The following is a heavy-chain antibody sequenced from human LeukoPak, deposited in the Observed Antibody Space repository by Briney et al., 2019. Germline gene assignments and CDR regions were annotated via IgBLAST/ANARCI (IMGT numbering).Heavy chain of an antibody. J-gene: IGHJ4*02. CDR2: ISSNGGST. CDR3: AKGSGYYSNYS. D-gene: IGHD3-22*01. V-gene: IGHV3-64*01. CDR1: GFTFSSYA. Sequence: GGSLRLSCAASGFTFSSYAMHWVRQAPGKGLEYVSAISSNGGSTYYANSVKGRFTISRDNSKNTLYLQMNSLRAEDTAVYYCAKGSGYYSNYSWGQGTLVTVSP.